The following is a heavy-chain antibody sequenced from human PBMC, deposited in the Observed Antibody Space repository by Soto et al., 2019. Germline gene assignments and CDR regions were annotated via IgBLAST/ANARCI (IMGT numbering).Heavy chain of an antibody. V-gene: IGHV1-69*06. CDR2: IIPIFGTA. CDR1: GGTFSSYA. J-gene: IGHJ3*02. CDR3: AGAGTQKMTTSKAFDI. Sequence: QVQLVQSGAEVKKPGSSVKVSCKASGGTFSSYAISWVRQAPGQGLEWMGGIIPIFGTANYAQKFQGRVTITGEKSTSTAYMELSSLRSEDTAVYYCAGAGTQKMTTSKAFDIWGQGTMVTVSS. D-gene: IGHD4-17*01.